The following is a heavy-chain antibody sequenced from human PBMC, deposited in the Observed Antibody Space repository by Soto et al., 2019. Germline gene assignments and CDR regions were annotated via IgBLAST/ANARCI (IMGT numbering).Heavy chain of an antibody. CDR3: ARDMHAGFTHYYGMDV. V-gene: IGHV4-59*02. CDR1: GVSVTSYH. J-gene: IGHJ6*02. CDR2: TAHTGNT. Sequence: SETLSLTRSVSGVSVTSYHWSWIRQFPGKGLEWVAYTAHTGNTNYNPSLKSRVIISLDTSKNQVSLQLTSVTAADTAVYYCARDMHAGFTHYYGMDVWGQGTTVTVSS. D-gene: IGHD2-2*01.